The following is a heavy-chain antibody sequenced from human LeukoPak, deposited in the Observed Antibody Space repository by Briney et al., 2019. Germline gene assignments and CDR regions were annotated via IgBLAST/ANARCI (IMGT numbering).Heavy chain of an antibody. V-gene: IGHV1-18*01. CDR1: GYTFMNYG. D-gene: IGHD3-22*01. J-gene: IGHJ4*02. CDR3: ARSPSSSYYDSSGYYDDY. CDR2: ITAYNSNT. Sequence: ASVKVSCKASGYTFMNYGINWVRQAPGQGLEWMGWITAYNSNTNSAQKLQGRVTMTTDTSTSTAYMELRSLTSDDTAIYYCARSPSSSYYDSSGYYDDYWGQGTLVTVSS.